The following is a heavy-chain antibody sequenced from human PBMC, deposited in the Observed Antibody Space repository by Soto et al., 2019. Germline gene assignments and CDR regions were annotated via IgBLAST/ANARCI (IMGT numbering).Heavy chain of an antibody. CDR2: INHSGST. CDR3: AREQNTYYDYIWGSYRGDYFDY. V-gene: IGHV4-34*01. CDR1: GGSFIGYY. D-gene: IGHD3-16*02. Sequence: TSETLSLTCAVYGGSFIGYYWSWIRQPPWKGLEWIGEINHSGSTNYNPSLKSRVTISVDTSKNQFSLKLSSVTAADTAVYYCAREQNTYYDYIWGSYRGDYFDYWGQGTLVTVS. J-gene: IGHJ4*02.